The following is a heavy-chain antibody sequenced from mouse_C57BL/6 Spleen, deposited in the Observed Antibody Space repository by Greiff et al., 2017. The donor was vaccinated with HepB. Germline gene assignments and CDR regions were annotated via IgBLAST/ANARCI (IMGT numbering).Heavy chain of an antibody. D-gene: IGHD2-5*01. CDR3: ARINSNDWYFDV. V-gene: IGHV1-55*01. CDR1: GYTFTSYW. J-gene: IGHJ1*03. Sequence: VQLQQPGAELVKPGASVKMSCKASGYTFTSYWITWVKQRPGQGLEWIGDIYPGSGSTNYNEKFKSKATLTVDTSSSTAYMQLSSLTSEDSAVYYCARINSNDWYFDVWGTGTTVTVSS. CDR2: IYPGSGST.